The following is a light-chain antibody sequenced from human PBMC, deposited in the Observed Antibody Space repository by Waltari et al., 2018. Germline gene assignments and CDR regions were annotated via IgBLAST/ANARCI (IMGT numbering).Light chain of an antibody. Sequence: LVLTQSPSASASLGASVKLTCTLSSGYTSNVIAWTQQQPGKGPRYLMKVNSDGSHRKGDDIPDRFSASKSGTECYLTISSLQSEDEADYFCQTGGHGTWVFGGGTKLTVL. V-gene: IGLV4-69*01. J-gene: IGLJ3*02. CDR1: SGYTSNV. CDR2: VNSDGSH. CDR3: QTGGHGTWV.